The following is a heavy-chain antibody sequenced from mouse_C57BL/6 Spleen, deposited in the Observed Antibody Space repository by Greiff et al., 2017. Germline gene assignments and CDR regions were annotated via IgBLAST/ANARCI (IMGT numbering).Heavy chain of an antibody. CDR2: IDPSDSET. D-gene: IGHD2-13*01. J-gene: IGHJ4*01. V-gene: IGHV1-52*01. Sequence: QVQLQQPGAELVRPGSSVKLSCKASGYTFTSYWMHWVKQRPIQGLEWIGNIDPSDSETHYNQKFKDKATLTVDKTSSTAYMPLSSLTSEDSAVYDGARSPDGDYPCYAMDYWGQGTSVTVSS. CDR3: ARSPDGDYPCYAMDY. CDR1: GYTFTSYW.